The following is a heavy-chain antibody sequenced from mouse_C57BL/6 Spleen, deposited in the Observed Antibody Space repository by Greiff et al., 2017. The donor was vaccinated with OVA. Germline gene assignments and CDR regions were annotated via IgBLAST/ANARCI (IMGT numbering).Heavy chain of an antibody. CDR1: GYSFTDYN. Sequence: EVKLVESGPELVKPGASVKISCKASGYSFTDYNMNWVKQSNGKSLEWIGVINPNYGTTSYNQKFKGKATLTVDQSSSTAYMQLNSLTSEDSAVYYCARLDLLWSTPGAYWGQGTLVTVSA. CDR2: INPNYGTT. CDR3: ARLDLLWSTPGAY. D-gene: IGHD2-10*01. J-gene: IGHJ3*01. V-gene: IGHV1-39*01.